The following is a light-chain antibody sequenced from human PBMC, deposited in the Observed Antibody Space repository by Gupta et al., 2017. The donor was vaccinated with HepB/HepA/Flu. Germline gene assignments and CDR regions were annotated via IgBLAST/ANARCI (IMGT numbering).Light chain of an antibody. CDR1: QSVSTY. Sequence: DIQMTQSPSSLSASVGDRVTITCRASQSVSTYLYWYQQKPGKAPKLLIYDATILQSGVPSRFSGSGSATDFTLTINRRLPEDFATSYCHHRDSTPRTFGQGTKLDIK. V-gene: IGKV1-39*01. CDR2: DAT. CDR3: HHRDSTPRT. J-gene: IGKJ2*01.